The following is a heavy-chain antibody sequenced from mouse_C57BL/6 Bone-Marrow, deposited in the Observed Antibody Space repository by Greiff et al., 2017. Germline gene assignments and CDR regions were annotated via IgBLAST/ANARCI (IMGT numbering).Heavy chain of an antibody. CDR3: ARQWAMDY. CDR1: GYSFTGYY. Sequence: EVQRVESGPELVKPGASVKISCKASGYSFTGYYMNWVKQSPEKSLEWIGEINPSTGGTTYNQKFKAKATLTVDNSSSTAYMQLKSLTSEDSAVYYCARQWAMDYWGQGTSVTVAS. J-gene: IGHJ4*01. CDR2: INPSTGGT. D-gene: IGHD1-3*01. V-gene: IGHV1-42*01.